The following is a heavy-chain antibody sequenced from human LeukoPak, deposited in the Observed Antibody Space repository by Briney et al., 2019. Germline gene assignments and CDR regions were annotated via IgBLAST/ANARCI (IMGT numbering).Heavy chain of an antibody. D-gene: IGHD4-23*01. CDR3: ARHRRYGGNSGSDY. CDR2: ISSSSSYV. J-gene: IGHJ4*02. V-gene: IGHV3-21*01. CDR1: GFTFSNYW. Sequence: GGSLRVSCAASGFTFSNYWMSWVRQAPGKGLEWVSSISSSSSYVYYADSVKGRFTISRDNAKNSLYLQMNSLRAEDTAVYYCARHRRYGGNSGSDYWGQGTLVTVSS.